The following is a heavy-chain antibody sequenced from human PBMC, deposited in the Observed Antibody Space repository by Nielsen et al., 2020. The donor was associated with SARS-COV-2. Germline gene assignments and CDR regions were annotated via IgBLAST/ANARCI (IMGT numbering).Heavy chain of an antibody. CDR3: AREGTVYYYYGMDV. D-gene: IGHD4-17*01. V-gene: IGHV3-23*01. CDR1: GFTFSSYA. Sequence: GESLKISCAASGFTFSSYAMSWVRQAPGKGLEWVSAISGSGGSTYYADSVKGRFTISRDNSKNTLYLQMNSLRAEDTAVYYCAREGTVYYYYGMDVWGQGTTVTVSS. CDR2: ISGSGGST. J-gene: IGHJ6*02.